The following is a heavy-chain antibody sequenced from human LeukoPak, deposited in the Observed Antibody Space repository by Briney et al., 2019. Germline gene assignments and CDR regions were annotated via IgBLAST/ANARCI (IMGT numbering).Heavy chain of an antibody. Sequence: SETLSLTCTVSGGSISSSSYYWGWIRQPPGKGLEWIGSIYYSGSTYYNPSLKSRVTISVDTSKNQFSLKLSSVTAADTAVYYCARDGVGATVGYWGQGTLVTVSS. CDR3: ARDGVGATVGY. CDR1: GGSISSSSYY. D-gene: IGHD1-26*01. V-gene: IGHV4-39*07. CDR2: IYYSGST. J-gene: IGHJ4*02.